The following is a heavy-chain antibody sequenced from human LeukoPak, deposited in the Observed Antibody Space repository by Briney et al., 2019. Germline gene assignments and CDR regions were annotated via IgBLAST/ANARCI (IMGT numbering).Heavy chain of an antibody. V-gene: IGHV4-39*01. CDR3: ARHRWELFHRARTYYFDY. J-gene: IGHJ4*02. Sequence: SETLSLTCTVSGGSISSSSYYWGWIRQPPGKGLEWIGSIYYSGSTYYNPSLKSRVTISVDTSKNQFSLKLSSVTAADTAVYYCARHRWELFHRARTYYFDYWGQGTLVTVSS. CDR1: GGSISSSSYY. CDR2: IYYSGST. D-gene: IGHD1-26*01.